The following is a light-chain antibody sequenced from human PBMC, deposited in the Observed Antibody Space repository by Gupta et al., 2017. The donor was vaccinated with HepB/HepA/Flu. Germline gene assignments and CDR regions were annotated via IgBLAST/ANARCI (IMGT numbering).Light chain of an antibody. CDR2: KAS. CDR1: EDISIW. CDR3: QQYKSSPWT. J-gene: IGKJ1*01. V-gene: IGKV1-5*03. Sequence: DIQMTQSPSTLSASVGDRVTITCRASEDISIWLAWYEQKPGKAPKLLIYKASSLESGVPSKFSGSGSGTEFTLTISSLQPDDSATYYCQQYKSSPWTFGQRTKVEIK.